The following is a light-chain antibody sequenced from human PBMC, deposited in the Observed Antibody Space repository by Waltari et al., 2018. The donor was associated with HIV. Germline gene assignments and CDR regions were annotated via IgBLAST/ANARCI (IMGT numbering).Light chain of an antibody. CDR1: QSLVHSDGNTY. Sequence: DVVMTQSPLSLPVTLGQSASISCRSGQSLVHSDGNTYLSWFQQRPGQSPRRLIYKVSNRDSGVPDRFSGSGSGTDFTLQINRVEAEDVAMYYCMQGTHWPMYTFGQWTKLEIK. CDR3: MQGTHWPMYT. CDR2: KVS. V-gene: IGKV2-30*02. J-gene: IGKJ2*01.